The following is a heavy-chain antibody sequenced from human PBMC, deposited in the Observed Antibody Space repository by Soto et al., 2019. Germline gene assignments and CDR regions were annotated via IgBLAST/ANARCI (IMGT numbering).Heavy chain of an antibody. D-gene: IGHD2-8*02. CDR3: AKDSSPGDYSYYGKDG. Sequence: GGSLRLSCAASGFTFSSYSMNWVRQAPGKGLEWVSSISSSSSYIYYADSVKGRFTISRDNAKNSLYLQMNSLRAEDTAVYYWAKDSSPGDYSYYGKDGWGQGTTVTVSS. CDR1: GFTFSSYS. J-gene: IGHJ6*02. V-gene: IGHV3-21*01. CDR2: ISSSSSYI.